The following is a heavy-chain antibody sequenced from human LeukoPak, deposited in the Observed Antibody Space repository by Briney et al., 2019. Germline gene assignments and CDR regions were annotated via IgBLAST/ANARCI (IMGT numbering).Heavy chain of an antibody. D-gene: IGHD6-13*01. Sequence: SETLSLTCTVSGGSMRSSSYYWGWIRQTPGKGLEWIGSIYYSGNTYYNPSLRSRVTISVDTSKNQFSLKLSSVTAADTAVFYCARGLGPGVAAAGTKNWFDPWGQGTLVTVSS. CDR1: GGSMRSSSYY. CDR3: ARGLGPGVAAAGTKNWFDP. J-gene: IGHJ5*02. V-gene: IGHV4-39*07. CDR2: IYYSGNT.